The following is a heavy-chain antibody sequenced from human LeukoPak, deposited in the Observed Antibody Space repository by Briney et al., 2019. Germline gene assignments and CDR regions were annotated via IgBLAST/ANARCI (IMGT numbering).Heavy chain of an antibody. CDR3: GRDRVGGRGYSLDY. CDR2: ISSSGSTI. CDR1: GFTFSSYE. J-gene: IGHJ4*02. D-gene: IGHD5-18*01. Sequence: GGSLRLSCAASGFTFSSYEMNWVRQAPGKGLEWVTYISSSGSTIYYADYVKGRFTVSRDNAKNSLYLQMNNLRVEDTALYYCGRDRVGGRGYSLDYLGQGTLVTVSS. V-gene: IGHV3-48*03.